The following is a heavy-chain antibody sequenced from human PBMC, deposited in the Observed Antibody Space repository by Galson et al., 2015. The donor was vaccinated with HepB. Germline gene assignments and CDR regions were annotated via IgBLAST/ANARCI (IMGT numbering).Heavy chain of an antibody. J-gene: IGHJ3*02. CDR3: ARDPFLDFDWSRAHNDAFDI. CDR2: ISAYNGNT. D-gene: IGHD3-9*01. CDR1: GYTFTSYG. V-gene: IGHV1-18*01. Sequence: SVKVSCKASGYTFTSYGISWVRQAPGQGLEWMGWISAYNGNTNYAQKLQGRVTMTTDTAKSTAYMELRSLRSDDTAVYYCARDPFLDFDWSRAHNDAFDIWGQGTMVTVSS.